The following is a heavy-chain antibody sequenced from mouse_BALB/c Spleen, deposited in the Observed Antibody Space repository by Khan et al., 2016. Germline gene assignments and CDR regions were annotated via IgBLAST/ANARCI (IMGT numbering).Heavy chain of an antibody. CDR1: GFSLTGYG. Sequence: QVQLKQSGPGLVAPSQSLSITCTVSGFSLTGYGVNWVRQPPGKGLEWLGKIRGDGRTDHNSALKSRVSISKDNTKSQDFLKTNSLQTDDTANYYCSSASDGFAYWGQGTLVIVSA. CDR3: SSASDGFAY. J-gene: IGHJ3*01. CDR2: IRGDGRT. V-gene: IGHV2-6-7*01.